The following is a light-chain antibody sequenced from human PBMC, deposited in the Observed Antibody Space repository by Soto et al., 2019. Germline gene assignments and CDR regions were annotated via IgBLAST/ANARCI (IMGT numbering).Light chain of an antibody. CDR2: EVS. CDR1: RSDVGSYNL. J-gene: IGLJ1*01. CDR3: LSFAGSQGDV. V-gene: IGLV2-23*02. Sequence: QSALTQPASVSGSPGQSITISCSATRSDVGSYNLVSWYQQHPGKAPKLLIYEVSRRPSGVSDRFSASKSGNTASLTISGLQAEDEADYYCLSFAGSQGDVFGTGTKLTVL.